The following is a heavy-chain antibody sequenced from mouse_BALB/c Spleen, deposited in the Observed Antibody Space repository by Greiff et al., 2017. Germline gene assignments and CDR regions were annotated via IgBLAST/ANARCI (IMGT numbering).Heavy chain of an antibody. Sequence: VQVVESGAELARPGASVKLSCKASGYTFTSYWMQWVKQRPGQGLEWIGAIYPGDGDTRYTQKFKGKATLTADKSSSTAYMQLSSLASEDSAVYYCARSRPAMDYWGQGTSVTVSS. CDR1: GYTFTSYW. CDR2: IYPGDGDT. CDR3: ARSRPAMDY. D-gene: IGHD2-4*01. V-gene: IGHV1-87*01. J-gene: IGHJ4*01.